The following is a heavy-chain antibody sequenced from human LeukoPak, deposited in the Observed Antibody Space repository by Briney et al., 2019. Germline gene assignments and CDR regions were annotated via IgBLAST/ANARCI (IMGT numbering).Heavy chain of an antibody. J-gene: IGHJ4*02. Sequence: SETLSLTCAVYGGSFSGYYWSWIRQPPGKGLEWIGEINHRGSTNYNPSLKSRVTISVDTSKNQFSLKLSSVTAADTAVYYCARVRGDYLWGSYRFWGQGTLVTVSS. CDR2: INHRGST. CDR3: ARVRGDYLWGSYRF. D-gene: IGHD3-16*02. CDR1: GGSFSGYY. V-gene: IGHV4-34*01.